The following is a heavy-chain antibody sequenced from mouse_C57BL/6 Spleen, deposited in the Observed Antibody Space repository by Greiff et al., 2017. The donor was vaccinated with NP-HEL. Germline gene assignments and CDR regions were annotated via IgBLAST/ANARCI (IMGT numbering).Heavy chain of an antibody. CDR2: IYPSDSET. V-gene: IGHV1-61*01. J-gene: IGHJ3*01. CDR1: GYTFTSYW. CDR3: ARLVPSGYGSSPFAY. Sequence: QVQLQQPGAELVRPGSSVKLSCKASGYTFTSYWMDWVKQRPGQGLEWIGNIYPSDSETHYNQKFKDKATLTVDKSSSTAYMQLSSLTSEDSAVYYCARLVPSGYGSSPFAYWGQGTLVTVSA. D-gene: IGHD1-1*01.